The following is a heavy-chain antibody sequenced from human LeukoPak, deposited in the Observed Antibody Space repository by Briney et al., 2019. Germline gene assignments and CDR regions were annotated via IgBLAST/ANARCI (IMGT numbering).Heavy chain of an antibody. V-gene: IGHV3-21*01. CDR1: GFTFSSYS. CDR2: ISSSSSYI. J-gene: IGHJ6*02. CDR3: ARVDCSSTSCYRTGYYYGIDV. D-gene: IGHD2-2*01. Sequence: GGSLRLSCAASGFTFSSYSMDWVRQAPGKGLEWVSSISSSSSYIYYADSVKGRFTISRDNAKNSLYLQMNSLRAEDTAVYYCARVDCSSTSCYRTGYYYGIDVWGQGTTVTVSS.